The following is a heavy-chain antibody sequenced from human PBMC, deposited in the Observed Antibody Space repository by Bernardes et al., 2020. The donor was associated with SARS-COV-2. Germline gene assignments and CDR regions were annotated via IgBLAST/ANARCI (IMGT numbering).Heavy chain of an antibody. D-gene: IGHD3-22*01. J-gene: IGHJ5*02. Sequence: ETLSLTCTVSGDSISSYYWSWIRQPPGKALEWIALVYYGGTTNYNPSLKSRVTISMDTSKNQVSLKLSSVTAADTAVYYCARHMPSGFNNWFDPWGQGTLVTVSS. CDR2: VYYGGTT. CDR1: GDSISSYY. V-gene: IGHV4-59*08. CDR3: ARHMPSGFNNWFDP.